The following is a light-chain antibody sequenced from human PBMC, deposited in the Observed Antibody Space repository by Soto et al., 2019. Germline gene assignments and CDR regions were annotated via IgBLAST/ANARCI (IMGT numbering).Light chain of an antibody. J-gene: IGKJ4*01. CDR1: QDIRND. V-gene: IGKV1-6*02. Sequence: AIQMTQSPSSLSASVGDRVTITCRASQDIRNDLGWYQQKPGKAPKLLIDAASSLQNDVPSRFSGSGSGTDFTLTITSLQSEDFATYYCLQYYVWPFSFGGGTRVEIK. CDR2: AAS. CDR3: LQYYVWPFS.